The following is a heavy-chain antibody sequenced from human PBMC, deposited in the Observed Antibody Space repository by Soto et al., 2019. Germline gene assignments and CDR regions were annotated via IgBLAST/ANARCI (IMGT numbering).Heavy chain of an antibody. D-gene: IGHD2-8*01. Sequence: QVQLVQSGAKVKKPGASVKVSCKASGGTFSSYAISWVREAPGQGLEWMGGIIPIFGTANYAQKFQGRVTITADKSTSTAYMELSSLRSEDTAVYYCARKYCTNGVCPLEYNWFDPWGQGTLVTVSS. CDR3: ARKYCTNGVCPLEYNWFDP. J-gene: IGHJ5*02. CDR2: IIPIFGTA. V-gene: IGHV1-69*06. CDR1: GGTFSSYA.